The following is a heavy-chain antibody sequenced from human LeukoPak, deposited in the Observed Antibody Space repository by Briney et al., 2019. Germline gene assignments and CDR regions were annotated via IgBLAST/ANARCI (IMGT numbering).Heavy chain of an antibody. CDR2: INYSGSA. J-gene: IGHJ4*02. CDR3: ARAYYGDFCDY. Sequence: SETLSLTCNVSGGAISNYYWSWIRQPPGKGLEWIGYINYSGSAFYNPSVKSRVTISVDTSKNQFSLKLNSVTAADTAVYYCARAYYGDFCDYWGQGTLVTVSS. CDR1: GGAISNYY. D-gene: IGHD4-17*01. V-gene: IGHV4-59*08.